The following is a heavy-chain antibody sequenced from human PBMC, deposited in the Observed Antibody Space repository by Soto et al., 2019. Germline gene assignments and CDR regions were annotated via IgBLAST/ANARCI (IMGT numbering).Heavy chain of an antibody. Sequence: GESLKISCKGSGYNFATYWIAWVRQLPGKGPEWMGIIYPGDSDTSYSPSFQGQVAISVDKSISTAYLQWNSLKASDTAVYYCARRGYSYGLDVWGQGTKVTVSS. J-gene: IGHJ6*02. V-gene: IGHV5-51*01. CDR2: IYPGDSDT. CDR3: ARRGYSYGLDV. D-gene: IGHD5-18*01. CDR1: GYNFATYW.